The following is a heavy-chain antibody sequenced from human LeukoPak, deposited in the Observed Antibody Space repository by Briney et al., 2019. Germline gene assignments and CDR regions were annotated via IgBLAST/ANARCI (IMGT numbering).Heavy chain of an antibody. Sequence: GSLRLSCAASGFTFSSYSMNWVRQPPGKGLEWIGEINHSGSTNYNPSLKSRVTISVDTSKNQFSLKLSSVTAADTAVYYCAGGRGYSYGYHYYYYGMDVWGQGTTVTVSS. CDR2: INHSGST. V-gene: IGHV4-34*01. CDR1: GFTFSSYS. J-gene: IGHJ6*02. CDR3: AGGRGYSYGYHYYYYGMDV. D-gene: IGHD5-18*01.